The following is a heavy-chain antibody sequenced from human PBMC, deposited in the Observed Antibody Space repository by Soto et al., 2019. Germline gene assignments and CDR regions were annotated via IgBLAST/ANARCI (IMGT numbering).Heavy chain of an antibody. J-gene: IGHJ4*02. CDR2: IYYSGRT. D-gene: IGHD3-10*01. V-gene: IGHV4-39*01. CDR3: ARLQRTTTSGSGTDF. CDR1: GGSISGDY. Sequence: QLQLQESGPGLVKPSETLSLTCTVSGGSISGDYWGWIRQPPGKGLEWIATIYYSGRTFYNPSLESRVTIYVDTSRDQFSLKLTSVTAADTAVYYCARLQRTTTSGSGTDFWGQGTLVTVSS.